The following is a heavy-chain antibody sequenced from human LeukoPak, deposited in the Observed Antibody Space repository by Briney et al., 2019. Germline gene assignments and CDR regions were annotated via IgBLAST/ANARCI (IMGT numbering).Heavy chain of an antibody. D-gene: IGHD4-17*01. Sequence: GGSLRLSCAASGFTFSDYYMSWIRQAPGKGLEWVSYISSSTSYTDYADSVEGRFTISRDNAKNSLYLQMNTLRAEDTAVYYCARDSNDYGDNGSFDYWGQGTLVTVSS. CDR2: ISSSTSYT. J-gene: IGHJ4*02. CDR1: GFTFSDYY. V-gene: IGHV3-11*06. CDR3: ARDSNDYGDNGSFDY.